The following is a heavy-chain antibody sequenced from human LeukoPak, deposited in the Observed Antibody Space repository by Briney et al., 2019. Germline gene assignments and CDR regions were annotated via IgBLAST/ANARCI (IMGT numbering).Heavy chain of an antibody. CDR3: ATDRDNSDWQKRFDS. Sequence: GGSLRLSCAASGFTFSAYSMNWVRQAPGKGLEWVGNINQDGSEINYVDSVRGRFTISRDNAKNSLHLQMNSLRAEDTAVYYCATDRDNSDWQKRFDSWGQGTLVTVSS. D-gene: IGHD2-21*02. CDR2: INQDGSEI. J-gene: IGHJ4*02. V-gene: IGHV3-7*01. CDR1: GFTFSAYS.